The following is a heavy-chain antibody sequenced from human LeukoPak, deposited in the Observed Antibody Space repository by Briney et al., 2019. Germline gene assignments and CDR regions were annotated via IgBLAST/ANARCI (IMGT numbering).Heavy chain of an antibody. V-gene: IGHV5-51*01. D-gene: IGHD6-19*01. CDR1: GYSFTSYW. J-gene: IGHJ4*02. CDR3: ARRGAGGGWSY. Sequence: GESLKISCKGSGYSFTSYWIGWVRQMPGKGLVWMGIIYAGDSDTRYSPSFQGQVTFSVDTSISTAYLQWNSLKASDTAMYYCARRGAGGGWSYWGQGTLVTVSS. CDR2: IYAGDSDT.